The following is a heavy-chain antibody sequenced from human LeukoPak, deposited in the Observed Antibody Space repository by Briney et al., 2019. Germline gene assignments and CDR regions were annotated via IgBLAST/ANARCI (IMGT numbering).Heavy chain of an antibody. V-gene: IGHV4-61*08. J-gene: IGHJ4*02. D-gene: IGHD6-13*01. CDR3: ARVTGYVMEDYFDY. CDR2: IYYSGST. CDR1: GDSISSGDYY. Sequence: SETLSLTCTVSGDSISSGDYYWSWIRQPPGKGLERIGYIYYSGSTNYNPSLKSRVTISVDTSKNQFSLRLSSVTAADTAVYYCARVTGYVMEDYFDYWGQGTLVTVSS.